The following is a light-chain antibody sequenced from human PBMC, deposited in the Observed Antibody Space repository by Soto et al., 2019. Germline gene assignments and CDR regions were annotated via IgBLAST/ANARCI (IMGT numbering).Light chain of an antibody. J-gene: IGKJ1*01. V-gene: IGKV3-15*01. CDR2: GAS. CDR1: QSVSSS. Sequence: EIVMTQSPATLSVSPGERATLSCRASQSVSSSLDWYQHKPGQAPRLLIYGASTRATGIPARFSGSGSGTEFTLTISSLQSEDLAVYYCQQYKNWLTWTFGQGTKVEI. CDR3: QQYKNWLTWT.